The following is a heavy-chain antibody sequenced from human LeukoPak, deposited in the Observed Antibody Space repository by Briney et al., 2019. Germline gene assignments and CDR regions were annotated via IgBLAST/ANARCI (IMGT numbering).Heavy chain of an antibody. Sequence: ASVKVFCKASGYTFTSYDINWVRQATGQGLEWMGWMNPNSGNTGYAQKFQGRVTMTRNTSISTAYMELSSLRSEDTAVYYCAREVPAAMISYYYYMDVWGKGTTVTVSS. J-gene: IGHJ6*03. CDR3: AREVPAAMISYYYYMDV. V-gene: IGHV1-8*01. CDR2: MNPNSGNT. CDR1: GYTFTSYD. D-gene: IGHD2-2*01.